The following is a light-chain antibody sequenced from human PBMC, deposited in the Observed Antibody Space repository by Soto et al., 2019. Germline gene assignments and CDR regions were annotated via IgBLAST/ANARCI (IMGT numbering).Light chain of an antibody. CDR2: RNN. J-gene: IGLJ2*01. CDR1: NSNIGSKY. Sequence: QPVLTQPPSASGTPGQRVTISCSGSNSNIGSKYVYWYQQLPGTAPKLLLYRNNQRPSGVPDRFSGSKSGTSASLAISGLRSEDAADYYCAAWDNSLVGGPAFGGGTKVTVL. V-gene: IGLV1-47*01. CDR3: AAWDNSLVGGPA.